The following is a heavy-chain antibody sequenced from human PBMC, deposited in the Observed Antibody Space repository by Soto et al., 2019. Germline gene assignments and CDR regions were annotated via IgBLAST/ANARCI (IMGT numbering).Heavy chain of an antibody. Sequence: GGSLRLSCTASGFTFGDYAMSWVRQAPGKGLEWVGFIRSKAYGGTTEYAASVKGRFTISRDDSKSIAYLQMNSLKTEDTAVYYCTRVNCSGGSCYGGYYYYGMDVWGQGTTVTVSS. J-gene: IGHJ6*02. CDR1: GFTFGDYA. CDR2: IRSKAYGGTT. D-gene: IGHD2-15*01. CDR3: TRVNCSGGSCYGGYYYYGMDV. V-gene: IGHV3-49*04.